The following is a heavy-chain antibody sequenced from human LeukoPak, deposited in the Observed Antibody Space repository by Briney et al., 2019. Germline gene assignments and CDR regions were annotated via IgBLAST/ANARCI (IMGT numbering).Heavy chain of an antibody. CDR1: GGSISSGDYY. D-gene: IGHD5-18*01. CDR2: IYYSGST. Sequence: SQTLSLTYTVSGGSISSGDYYWSWIRQPPGKGLEWIGYIYYSGSTYYNPSLKSRVTISVDTSKNQFSLKLSSVTAADTAVYYCARGGVWLREVDYWGQGTLVTVSS. V-gene: IGHV4-30-4*01. CDR3: ARGGVWLREVDY. J-gene: IGHJ4*02.